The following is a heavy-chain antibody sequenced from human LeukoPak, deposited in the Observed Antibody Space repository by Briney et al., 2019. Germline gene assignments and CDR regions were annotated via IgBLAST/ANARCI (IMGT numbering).Heavy chain of an antibody. CDR3: ARDSSSWYDYGMDV. Sequence: GGSLRLSCAASGFTFSSHSMNWVRQAPGKGLEWVSSISSSSSYIYYADSVKGRFTISRDNAKNSLYLQMSSLRAGDTAVYYCARDSSSWYDYGMDVWGKGTTVTVSS. J-gene: IGHJ6*04. D-gene: IGHD6-13*01. CDR1: GFTFSSHS. CDR2: ISSSSSYI. V-gene: IGHV3-21*01.